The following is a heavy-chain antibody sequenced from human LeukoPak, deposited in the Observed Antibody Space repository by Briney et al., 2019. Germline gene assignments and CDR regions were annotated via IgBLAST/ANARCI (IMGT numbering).Heavy chain of an antibody. CDR2: IISFFNTK. CDR1: GGIFSTYA. V-gene: IGHV1-69*13. Sequence: SVKVSCKASGGIFSTYASSWVRQAPGQGLEWMGGIISFFNTKNYAQKFQGRVTITADESTSTVYMELSSLRSEDTAMYYCAKTPYDYNWFDPWGQGTPVTVSA. D-gene: IGHD3-3*01. J-gene: IGHJ5*02. CDR3: AKTPYDYNWFDP.